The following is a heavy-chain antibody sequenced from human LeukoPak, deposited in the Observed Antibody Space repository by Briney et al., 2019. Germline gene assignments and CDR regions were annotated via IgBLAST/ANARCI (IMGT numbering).Heavy chain of an antibody. D-gene: IGHD3-10*01. CDR2: ISHDGSNK. CDR3: AKDAMVRGVTHAFDI. CDR1: GFTFSRCG. Sequence: GRSLTLSCAASGFTFSRCGMHWVRQAPGKGLDWVAVISHDGSNKYYADSVKGRFTISRDNSKNTLYLQMNSLRAEDTAVYYCAKDAMVRGVTHAFDIWGQGTMVTVSS. V-gene: IGHV3-30*18. J-gene: IGHJ3*02.